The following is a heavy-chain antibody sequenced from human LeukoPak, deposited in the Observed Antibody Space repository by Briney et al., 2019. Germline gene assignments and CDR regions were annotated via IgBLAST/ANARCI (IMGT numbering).Heavy chain of an antibody. V-gene: IGHV3-30*04. D-gene: IGHD2-2*01. CDR1: GFTFSSYA. J-gene: IGHJ6*02. CDR2: ISYDGSNK. Sequence: GGSLRLSCAASGFTFSSYAMHWVRQAPGKGLEWVAVISYDGSNKYYADSVKGRFTISRDNSKNTLYLRMNSLRAEDTAVYYCARDLDIVVVPAARYGMDVWGQGTTVTVSS. CDR3: ARDLDIVVVPAARYGMDV.